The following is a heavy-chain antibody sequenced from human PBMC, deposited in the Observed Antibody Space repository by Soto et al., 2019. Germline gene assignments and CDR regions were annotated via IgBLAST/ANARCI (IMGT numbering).Heavy chain of an antibody. CDR1: GYSFTSYW. CDR3: ARHVPFGTYYHYYGMDV. CDR2: IDPSDSYT. J-gene: IGHJ6*02. V-gene: IGHV5-10-1*01. Sequence: GESLKISCKGSGYSFTSYWISWVRQMPGKGLEWIGRIDPSDSYTNYSPSFQGHVTISADKSISTAYLQWSSLKASDTAIYYCARHVPFGTYYHYYGMDVWGQGTTVTVSS. D-gene: IGHD3-10*01.